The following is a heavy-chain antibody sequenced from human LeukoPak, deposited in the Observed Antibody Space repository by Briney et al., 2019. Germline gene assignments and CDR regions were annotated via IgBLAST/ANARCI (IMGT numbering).Heavy chain of an antibody. CDR3: ARAGYYYDSSGYHYYFDS. D-gene: IGHD3-22*01. J-gene: IGHJ4*02. CDR1: GFTFSSYS. V-gene: IGHV3-21*01. Sequence: GGSLRLSCAASGFTFSSYSMNWVRQAPGKGLEWVSSISSSSSYIYYADSVKGRFTISRDNAKNSLYLQMNSLRAEDTAVYYCARAGYYYDSSGYHYYFDSGGQGTLVTVSA. CDR2: ISSSSSYI.